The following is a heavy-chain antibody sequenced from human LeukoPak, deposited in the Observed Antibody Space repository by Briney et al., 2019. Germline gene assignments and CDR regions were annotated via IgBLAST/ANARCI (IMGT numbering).Heavy chain of an antibody. V-gene: IGHV4-59*04. CDR1: SGIASSYH. CDR2: IYYSGST. CDR3: ARQIGPWLWSFDF. Sequence: SETLSLTCTVSSGIASSYHWAWLRQSPGKGLEWIGIIYYSGSTHYNPSLLSRLTMFVDISTKQFSLKLTYGTAADTSTYYCARQIGPWLWSFDFWGLGTVVSVSS. J-gene: IGHJ3*01. D-gene: IGHD2/OR15-2a*01.